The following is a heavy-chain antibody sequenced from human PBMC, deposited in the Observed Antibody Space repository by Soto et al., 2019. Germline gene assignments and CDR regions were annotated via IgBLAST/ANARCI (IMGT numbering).Heavy chain of an antibody. J-gene: IGHJ5*02. CDR2: IRSKANSYAT. V-gene: IGHV3-73*01. CDR3: TRLPHASGIAVAGTAGVDSIDP. D-gene: IGHD6-19*01. CDR1: GFTFSGSS. Sequence: SGGSLRLSCAASGFTFSGSSMHGVRQASGKGLEWVGRIRSKANSYATAYAASVKGRFTISRDDSKNTAYLQMNSLKTEDTAVYYCTRLPHASGIAVAGTAGVDSIDPWGQGTLVTVSS.